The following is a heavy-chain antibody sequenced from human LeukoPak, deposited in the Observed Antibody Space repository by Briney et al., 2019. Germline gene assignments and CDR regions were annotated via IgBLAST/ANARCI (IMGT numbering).Heavy chain of an antibody. V-gene: IGHV1-18*01. D-gene: IGHD5-12*01. J-gene: IGHJ6*03. CDR2: ISAYNGDT. CDR1: GYTFSSHG. CDR3: ARGLATRNYYYYYMDV. Sequence: GASVKVSCKASGYTFSSHGNIWVRQAPGQGLEWMGWISAYNGDTNYAQKFQGRVTMTTDTSTSTAYMEVRNLRSDDTAVYYCARGLATRNYYYYYMDVWGKGTTVTISS.